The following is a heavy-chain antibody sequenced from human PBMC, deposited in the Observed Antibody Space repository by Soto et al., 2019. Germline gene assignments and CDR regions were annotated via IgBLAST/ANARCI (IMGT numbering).Heavy chain of an antibody. CDR1: GGTFSSYA. CDR3: ARALVSRGFAFDY. D-gene: IGHD3-10*01. V-gene: IGHV1-69*01. Sequence: QVQLVQSGAEVRKPGSSVKVSCKASGGTFSSYAVSWVRQAPGQGHEWMGGINPIFGTADYAQKFQGRVTVTADESTTTAYMELSSLTSEDTAMYYCARALVSRGFAFDYWGQGTLVTVSS. CDR2: INPIFGTA. J-gene: IGHJ4*02.